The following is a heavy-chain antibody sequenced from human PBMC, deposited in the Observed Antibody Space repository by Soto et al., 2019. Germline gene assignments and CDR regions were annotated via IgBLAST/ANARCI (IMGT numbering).Heavy chain of an antibody. J-gene: IGHJ4*02. V-gene: IGHV1-46*01. CDR1: EYTFTSYY. D-gene: IGHD3-22*01. Sequence: ASVKVSCKASEYTFTSYYMHWVRQAPGQGLEWMGIINPSGGSTSYAQKFQGRVTVTRDTSTSTVYMELSSLRSEDTAVYYCARDILNYYDSSGYFDYWGQGTLVTVSS. CDR3: ARDILNYYDSSGYFDY. CDR2: INPSGGST.